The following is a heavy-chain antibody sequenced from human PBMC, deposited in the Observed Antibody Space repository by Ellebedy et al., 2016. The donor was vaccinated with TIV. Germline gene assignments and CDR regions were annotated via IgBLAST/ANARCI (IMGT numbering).Heavy chain of an antibody. D-gene: IGHD3-22*01. CDR1: GFSFSAFA. J-gene: IGHJ4*02. V-gene: IGHV3-23*01. CDR3: AKGSSSGFNYDRVGFEY. Sequence: GESLKISCAASGFSFSAFAMHWVRQAPGKGLEWLSVISADGSSTYHADSVKGRFTITRDNSKNTLYLQMSRLRTEDTALYFCAKGSSSGFNYDRVGFEYWGQGTLVTVSS. CDR2: ISADGSST.